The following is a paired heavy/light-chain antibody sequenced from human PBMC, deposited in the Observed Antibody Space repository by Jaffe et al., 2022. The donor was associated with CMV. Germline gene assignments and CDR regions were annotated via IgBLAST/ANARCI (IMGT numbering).Light chain of an antibody. CDR2: DAS. CDR1: QSVSSY. CDR3: QQRSNWPSLT. V-gene: IGKV3-11*01. Sequence: EIVLTQSPATLSLSPGERATLSCRASQSVSSYLAWYQQKPGQAPRLLIYDASNRATGIPARFSGSGSGTDFTLTISSLEPEDFAVYYCQQRSNWPSLTFGGGTKVEIK. J-gene: IGKJ4*01.
Heavy chain of an antibody. CDR1: GGSISSGGYY. V-gene: IGHV4-31*03. Sequence: QVQLQESGPGLVKPSQTLSLTCTVSGGSISSGGYYWSWIRQHPGKGLEWIGYIYYSGSTYYNPSLKSRVTISVDTSKNQFSLKLSSVTAADTAVYYCARDLGYCSSTSCYKGSSWFDPWGQGTLVTVSS. D-gene: IGHD2-2*02. J-gene: IGHJ5*02. CDR2: IYYSGST. CDR3: ARDLGYCSSTSCYKGSSWFDP.